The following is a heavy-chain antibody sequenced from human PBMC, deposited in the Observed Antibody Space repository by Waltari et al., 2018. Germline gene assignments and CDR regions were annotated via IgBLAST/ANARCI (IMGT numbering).Heavy chain of an antibody. D-gene: IGHD5-12*01. Sequence: QLVESGGGLVQPGGSLRLSCAASGFAFPNYAMSWVRQAPGTGLEWVSAVSGTGANAFYADSVKGRFTISRDNSKSTVDLQLNSLRAEDTAVYYCAKDLRYTSLGHWYFEVWGRGTLVTVSS. CDR3: AKDLRYTSLGHWYFEV. J-gene: IGHJ2*01. CDR1: GFAFPNYA. V-gene: IGHV3-23*04. CDR2: VSGTGANA.